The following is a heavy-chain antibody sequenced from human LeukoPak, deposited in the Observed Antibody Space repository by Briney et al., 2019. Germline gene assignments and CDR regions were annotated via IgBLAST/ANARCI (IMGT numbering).Heavy chain of an antibody. CDR2: ISGSGGRT. CDR1: GFTFRCYA. V-gene: IGHV3-23*01. J-gene: IGHJ4*02. Sequence: GGSLRLSCAASGFTFRCYAMSWVRHAPGKGLEWVSAISGSGGRTYSADSGKGRFTISRDNSKNTLYLQMNSLRAEDTAVYYCAKSDSSSWFFDYWGQGTLVTVSS. D-gene: IGHD6-13*01. CDR3: AKSDSSSWFFDY.